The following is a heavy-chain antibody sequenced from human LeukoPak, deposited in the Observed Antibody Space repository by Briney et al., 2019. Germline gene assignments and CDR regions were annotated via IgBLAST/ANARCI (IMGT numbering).Heavy chain of an antibody. CDR3: AREERPAPRRVL. Sequence: SVTLSFTCTVSGGSISSGSYHWSWIRQPAGRAREWIWRIYPRGSTNYDPSLKTRVTISVDTSNNVFSLRLTSVTAADSAWSYCAREERPAPRRVLWGQRTPLTVST. CDR2: IYPRGST. J-gene: IGHJ4*02. CDR1: GGSISSGSYH. D-gene: IGHD1-1*01. V-gene: IGHV4-61*02.